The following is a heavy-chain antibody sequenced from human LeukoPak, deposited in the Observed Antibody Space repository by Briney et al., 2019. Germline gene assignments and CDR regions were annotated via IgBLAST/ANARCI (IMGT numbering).Heavy chain of an antibody. D-gene: IGHD5-12*01. V-gene: IGHV3-23*01. J-gene: IGHJ4*02. CDR1: GFTFSGFV. Sequence: GGSLRLSCAASGFTFSGFVMSWVRQVPGKGLQWVSFISKNGGATSYGDSVKGRFTISRDNSKNTLHLQMNSLRAEDTAVYYCAKGAWLGDWGRGTLVTVSS. CDR3: AKGAWLGD. CDR2: ISKNGGAT.